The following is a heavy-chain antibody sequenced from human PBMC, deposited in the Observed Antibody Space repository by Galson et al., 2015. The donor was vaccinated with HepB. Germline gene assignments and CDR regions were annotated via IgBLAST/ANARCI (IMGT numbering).Heavy chain of an antibody. CDR1: GGTFSSYS. V-gene: IGHV3-48*01. D-gene: IGHD4-17*01. J-gene: IGHJ6*02. CDR2: ISSSSSTI. CDR3: ARVHGDPRHYYYGMDV. Sequence: SRRLSCAASGGTFSSYSMNWVRQAPGKGLEWVSYISSSSSTIYYADSVKGRFTISRDNAKNSLYLQMNSLRAEDTAVYYCARVHGDPRHYYYGMDVWGQGTTVTVSS.